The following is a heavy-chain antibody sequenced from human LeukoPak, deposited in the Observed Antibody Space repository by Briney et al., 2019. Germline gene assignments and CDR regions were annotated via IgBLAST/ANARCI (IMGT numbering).Heavy chain of an antibody. J-gene: IGHJ6*02. Sequence: ASVKVSCKASGYTFTSYGISWVRQAPGQGLEWMGWNSAYNGNTNYAQKLQGRVTMTTDTSTSTAYMELRSLRSDDTAVYYCARGSGIITMVRGVFYGMDVWGQGTTVTVSS. D-gene: IGHD3-10*01. V-gene: IGHV1-18*01. CDR1: GYTFTSYG. CDR3: ARGSGIITMVRGVFYGMDV. CDR2: NSAYNGNT.